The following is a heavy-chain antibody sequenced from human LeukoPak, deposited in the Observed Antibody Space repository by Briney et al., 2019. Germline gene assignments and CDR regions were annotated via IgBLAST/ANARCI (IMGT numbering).Heavy chain of an antibody. J-gene: IGHJ4*01. V-gene: IGHV3-7*01. D-gene: IGHD6-13*01. CDR2: IRQDGGEK. CDR3: ARDGTAAGLYFDL. Sequence: GGSLSLSCVVSGFTFSSYWMNWVRQAPGKGREWVASIRQDGGEKSYVDSVKGRFTISRDNTKNSLYLQISSLRAEDTAVYYCARDGTAAGLYFDLWGQGTLVTVSS. CDR1: GFTFSSYW.